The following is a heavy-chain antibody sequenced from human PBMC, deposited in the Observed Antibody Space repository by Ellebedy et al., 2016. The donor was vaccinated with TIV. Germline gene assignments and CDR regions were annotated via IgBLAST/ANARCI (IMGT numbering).Heavy chain of an antibody. D-gene: IGHD4-17*01. Sequence: MPSETLSLTCAVYGGSFSHYYWSWMRQPAGKGLEWIGRIYTSGSTNYNPSLKSRVTLSIDTSMNQFSLKLKSVTAADTAVYYCARGFYGDYAAPSYYYGMDVWGKGTTVTVSS. V-gene: IGHV4-59*10. CDR2: IYTSGST. CDR1: GGSFSHYY. CDR3: ARGFYGDYAAPSYYYGMDV. J-gene: IGHJ6*04.